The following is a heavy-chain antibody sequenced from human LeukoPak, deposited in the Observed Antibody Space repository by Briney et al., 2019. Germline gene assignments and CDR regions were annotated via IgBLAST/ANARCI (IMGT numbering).Heavy chain of an antibody. CDR3: ARGGYSSSWPNDY. Sequence: SVKVSCTASGYTFTSYGISWVRQAPGQGLEWMGGIIPIFGTANYAQKFQGRVTITADESTSTAYMELSSLRSEDTAVYYCARGGYSSSWPNDYWGQGTLVTVSS. CDR2: IIPIFGTA. CDR1: GYTFTSYG. V-gene: IGHV1-69*13. J-gene: IGHJ4*02. D-gene: IGHD6-13*01.